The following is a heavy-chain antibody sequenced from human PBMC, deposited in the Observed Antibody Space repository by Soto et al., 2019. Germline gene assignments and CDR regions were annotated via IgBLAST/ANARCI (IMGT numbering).Heavy chain of an antibody. CDR2: IYWDDDK. CDR3: AHSYDYVWGSYRGDAFDI. D-gene: IGHD3-16*02. Sequence: QITLKESGPTLVKPTQTLTLTCTFSGFSLSTSGVGVGWIRQPPGKALEWLALIYWDDDKRYSPSLKSRLTITKDXXKXQXXLTMTNMDPVDTATYYCAHSYDYVWGSYRGDAFDIWGQGTMVTVSS. V-gene: IGHV2-5*02. CDR1: GFSLSTSGVG. J-gene: IGHJ3*02.